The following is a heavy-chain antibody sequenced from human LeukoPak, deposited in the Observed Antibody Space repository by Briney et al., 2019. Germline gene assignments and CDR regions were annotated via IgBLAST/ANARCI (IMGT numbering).Heavy chain of an antibody. CDR3: ARAAAMGYFDY. CDR2: IIPILGIA. J-gene: IGHJ4*02. Sequence: SVKVSCKASGGTFSSYAISWVRQAPGQGLEWMGRIIPILGIADYAQKFQGRVTITADKSTSTAYMELSSLRSEDTAVYYCARAAAMGYFDYWGQGTLVTVSS. V-gene: IGHV1-69*04. CDR1: GGTFSSYA. D-gene: IGHD5-18*01.